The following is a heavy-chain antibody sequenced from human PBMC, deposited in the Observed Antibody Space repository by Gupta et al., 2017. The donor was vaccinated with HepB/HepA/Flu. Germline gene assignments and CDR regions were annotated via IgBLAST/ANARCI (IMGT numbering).Heavy chain of an antibody. J-gene: IGHJ4*02. CDR3: ARREGYCSTTSCTSFDF. D-gene: IGHD2-2*01. V-gene: IGHV5-51*01. Sequence: EVQLVQSGAEVKKPGESLTISCKGFGYRFPTFWIGWVRQMPGKGLEWMGIIYPGDSDARYSPSFQGQVTMSADRSITTAYLQWSSLKASDTATYYCARREGYCSTTSCTSFDFWGQGTLVTGAS. CDR1: GYRFPTFW. CDR2: IYPGDSDA.